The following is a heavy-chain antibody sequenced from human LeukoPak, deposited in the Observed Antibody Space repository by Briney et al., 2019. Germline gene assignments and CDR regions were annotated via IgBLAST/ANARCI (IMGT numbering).Heavy chain of an antibody. V-gene: IGHV4-39*01. CDR1: GVSISSSSYY. J-gene: IGHJ4*02. Sequence: SETLSLTCTVSGVSISSSSYYWGWIRQPPGKGLEWIGSIYYSGSSYYNPSLKSRVTISVDTSKNQFSLKLSSVTAADTAVYYCARTVVNYFDYWGQGTLVTVSS. CDR2: IYYSGSS. CDR3: ARTVVNYFDY.